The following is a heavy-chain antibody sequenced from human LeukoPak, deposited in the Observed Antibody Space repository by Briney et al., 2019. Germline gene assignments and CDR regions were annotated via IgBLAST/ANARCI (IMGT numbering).Heavy chain of an antibody. CDR2: INPNSGGT. CDR3: ARVARIAVAGPDPFLGY. CDR1: GYTFTGYY. D-gene: IGHD6-19*01. V-gene: IGHV1-2*02. J-gene: IGHJ4*02. Sequence: ASVKVSCKASGYTFTGYYMHWVRQAPGQGLEWMGWINPNSGGTNYAQKFQGRATMTRDTSISTAYMELSRLRSDDTAVYYCARVARIAVAGPDPFLGYWGQGTLVTVS.